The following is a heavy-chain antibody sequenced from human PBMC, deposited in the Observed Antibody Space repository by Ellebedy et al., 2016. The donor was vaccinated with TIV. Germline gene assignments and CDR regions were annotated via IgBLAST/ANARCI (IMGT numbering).Heavy chain of an antibody. CDR3: ARDRHCVGGRCYSV. CDR1: GFTVNNNY. V-gene: IGHV3-53*01. J-gene: IGHJ4*02. D-gene: IGHD2-15*01. CDR2: IYSGGDR. Sequence: GESLKISCAASGFTVNNNYMRWFRQAPGKGLEWVSLIYSGGDRYYADSVKGRFTISRDNSNNTMYLQMNSLRVEDTAVYYCARDRHCVGGRCYSVWGQGTLVTVSS.